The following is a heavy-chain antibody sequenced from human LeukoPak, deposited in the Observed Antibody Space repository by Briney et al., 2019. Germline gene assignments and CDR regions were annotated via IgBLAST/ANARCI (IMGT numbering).Heavy chain of an antibody. V-gene: IGHV3-30*04. D-gene: IGHD1-26*01. CDR2: ISYDGSNK. CDR3: ARDVGADF. CDR1: GFTFSSYA. Sequence: PGGSLRLSCAASGFTFSSYAMHWVRQAPGKGLEWVAVISYDGSNKYYADSVKGRYTISRDNSKNTLYLQMNSLRVEDTGFYYCARDVGADFWGQGTLVTVSS. J-gene: IGHJ4*02.